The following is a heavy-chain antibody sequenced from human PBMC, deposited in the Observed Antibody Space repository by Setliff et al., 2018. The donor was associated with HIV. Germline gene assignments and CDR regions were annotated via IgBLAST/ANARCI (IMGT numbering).Heavy chain of an antibody. CDR1: GGSISSDNW. CDR3: ASRVYYYDDSATLREEGFVP. V-gene: IGHV4-4*02. Sequence: SETLSLTCAVSGGSISSDNWWTWVRQAPGKGLEWIGEIYHSEYPNYNPSLKSRLTISVDTSKNQFSLKLSSVTAADTAVYYCASRVYYYDDSATLREEGFVPWGQGTLVTVSS. D-gene: IGHD3-22*01. CDR2: IYHSEYP. J-gene: IGHJ5*02.